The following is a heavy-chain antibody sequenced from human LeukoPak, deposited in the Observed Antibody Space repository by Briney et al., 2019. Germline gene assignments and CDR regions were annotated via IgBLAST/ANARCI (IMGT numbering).Heavy chain of an antibody. CDR2: IRYDGTNK. CDR1: GFTFRNYD. D-gene: IGHD7-27*01. V-gene: IGHV3-30*02. CDR3: ARDLAWGAFDY. Sequence: GGSLRLSCAASGFTFRNYDMHWVRQTPGKGLEWVAFIRYDGTNKYYAESVKGRFTISRDDSKNTLSLQMNSLRVEDTAVYYCARDLAWGAFDYWGQGTLVTVSS. J-gene: IGHJ4*02.